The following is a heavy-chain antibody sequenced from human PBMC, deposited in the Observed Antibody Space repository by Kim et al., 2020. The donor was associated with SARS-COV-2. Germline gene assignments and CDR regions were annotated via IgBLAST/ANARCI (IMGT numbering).Heavy chain of an antibody. CDR1: GFTFSSYG. D-gene: IGHD6-13*01. V-gene: IGHV3-30*18. CDR2: ISYDGSNK. Sequence: GGSLRLSCAASGFTFSSYGMHWVRQAPGKGLEWVAVISYDGSNKYYADSVKGRFTISRDNSKNTLYLQMNSLRAEDTAVYYCAKVGIAAAGTGRYWYFDLWGRGTLVTVSS. CDR3: AKVGIAAAGTGRYWYFDL. J-gene: IGHJ2*01.